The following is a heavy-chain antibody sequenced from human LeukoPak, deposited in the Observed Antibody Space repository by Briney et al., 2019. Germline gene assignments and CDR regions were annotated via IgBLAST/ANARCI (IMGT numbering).Heavy chain of an antibody. CDR1: GFTFSSYA. CDR3: ARDSSHYLGSSDY. Sequence: LAGGSLRLSCAASGFTFSSYAMSWVRQAPGKGLEWVSAISGSGGSTYYADSMKGRFTISRDNTKNTLNLQMNGLRDEDTAIYDCARDSSHYLGSSDYWGQGALVTVSS. V-gene: IGHV3-23*01. J-gene: IGHJ4*02. CDR2: ISGSGGST. D-gene: IGHD6-6*01.